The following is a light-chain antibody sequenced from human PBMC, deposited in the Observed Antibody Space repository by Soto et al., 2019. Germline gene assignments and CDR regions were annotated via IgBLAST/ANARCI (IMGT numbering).Light chain of an antibody. Sequence: EIVMTQSPATVSVSPGERATLSCRASQSVNINLAWYQQKPGQAPRLLIYDASTRATGIPARFSGSGSGTEFTLTVSSLQSEDSAVYYCQQSNNWPLTFGGGTKVEIK. J-gene: IGKJ4*01. CDR2: DAS. CDR1: QSVNIN. V-gene: IGKV3-15*01. CDR3: QQSNNWPLT.